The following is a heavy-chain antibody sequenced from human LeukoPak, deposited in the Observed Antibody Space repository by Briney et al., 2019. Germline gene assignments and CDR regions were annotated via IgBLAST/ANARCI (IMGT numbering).Heavy chain of an antibody. Sequence: SETLSLTCAVSDYSISSGYYWGWIRQPPGKGLEWIGSIYHSGSTYYNPSLKSRVTISVDTSKNQFSLKLSSVTAADTAVYYCARAHLWIDPWGQGTLVTVSS. CDR3: ARAHLWIDP. CDR1: DYSISSGYY. J-gene: IGHJ5*02. CDR2: IYHSGST. V-gene: IGHV4-38-2*01.